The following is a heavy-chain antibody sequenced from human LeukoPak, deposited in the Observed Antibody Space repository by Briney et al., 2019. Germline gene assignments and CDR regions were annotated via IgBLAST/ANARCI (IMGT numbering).Heavy chain of an antibody. CDR2: IWYDGSNK. CDR1: GFTFSSYG. D-gene: IGHD2-15*01. CDR3: ARQPPTYCSGGSCRPDAFDI. Sequence: PGRSLRLSCAASGFTFSSYGMHWVRQAPGKGLEWVAVIWYDGSNKYYADSVKGRFTISRDNSKNTLYLQMNSLRAEDTAVYYCARQPPTYCSGGSCRPDAFDIWGQGTMVTVSS. J-gene: IGHJ3*02. V-gene: IGHV3-33*01.